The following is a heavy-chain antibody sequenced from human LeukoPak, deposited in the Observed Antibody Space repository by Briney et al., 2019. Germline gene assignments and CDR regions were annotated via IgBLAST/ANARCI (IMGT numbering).Heavy chain of an antibody. Sequence: SETLTLTCTVSGGSISSYYWSWIRQPPGKGLEWIGYIYYSGSTNYNPSLKSRVTISVDTSKNQFSLKLSSVTAADTAVYYCARHPLAPAVNNWFDPWGLGTLVTVSS. CDR3: ARHPLAPAVNNWFDP. V-gene: IGHV4-59*08. D-gene: IGHD2-2*01. J-gene: IGHJ5*02. CDR1: GGSISSYY. CDR2: IYYSGST.